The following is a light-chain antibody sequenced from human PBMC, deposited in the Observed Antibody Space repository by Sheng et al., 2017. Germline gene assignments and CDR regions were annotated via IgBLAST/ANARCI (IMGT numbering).Light chain of an antibody. CDR3: QQSNSPPRT. CDR1: QNISSY. Sequence: DIQMTQSPSSLSASVGDGVTVTCRASQNISSYLNWYQQKPGKAPKLLIYAASSLQSGVPSRFSGGGSGTNFTLTISSLQPDDFATYYCQQSNSPPRTFGQGTRLEIK. J-gene: IGKJ2*01. CDR2: AAS. V-gene: IGKV1-39*01.